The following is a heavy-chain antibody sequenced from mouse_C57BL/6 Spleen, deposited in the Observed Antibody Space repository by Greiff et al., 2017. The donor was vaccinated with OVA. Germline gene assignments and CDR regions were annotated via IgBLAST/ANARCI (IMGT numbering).Heavy chain of an antibody. V-gene: IGHV1-52*01. Sequence: QVQLQQPGAELVRPGSSVTLSCKASGYSFTSYWMHWVKQRPIQGLEWIGNIDPSDSETHYNQPFTDKATLTVDKSSSTAYMQLSSLTSEDSAVYYCARGNWFAYWGQGTLVTVSA. CDR1: GYSFTSYW. J-gene: IGHJ3*01. CDR2: IDPSDSET. CDR3: ARGNWFAY.